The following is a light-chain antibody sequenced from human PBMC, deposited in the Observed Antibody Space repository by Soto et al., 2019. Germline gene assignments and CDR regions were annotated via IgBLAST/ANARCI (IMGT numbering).Light chain of an antibody. Sequence: EIVMTQSPATLSVSSGERATLSCRTSQSVGSNLAWYQQKPGQAPRLLIYDSSTRATGIPARFSGSGSGTEFTLTISRLQSEDFAVYYCQHYNKWPLFGPGTKVDIK. CDR2: DSS. CDR3: QHYNKWPL. CDR1: QSVGSN. V-gene: IGKV3-15*01. J-gene: IGKJ3*01.